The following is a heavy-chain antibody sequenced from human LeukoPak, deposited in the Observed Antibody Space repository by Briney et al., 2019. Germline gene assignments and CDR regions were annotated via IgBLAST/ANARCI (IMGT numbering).Heavy chain of an antibody. CDR1: GFTFSGSE. CDR3: ARSGQHLFDF. CDR2: ISSSGGTI. J-gene: IGHJ4*02. V-gene: IGHV3-48*03. Sequence: GGSLRLSCAASGFTFSGSEMNWVRQAPGKGLEWVSYISSSGGTISYADSVKGRFTISRDNAKNSLYLQMISLRAEDTAIYYCARSGQHLFDFWGQGTLVTVSS. D-gene: IGHD6-13*01.